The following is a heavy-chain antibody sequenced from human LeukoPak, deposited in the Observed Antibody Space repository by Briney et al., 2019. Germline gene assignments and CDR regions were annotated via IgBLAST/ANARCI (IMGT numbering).Heavy chain of an antibody. CDR3: AKSVVVITFRFDD. J-gene: IGHJ4*02. CDR2: INGGGGNT. CDR1: GFMFNSYV. V-gene: IGHV3-23*01. D-gene: IGHD2-15*01. Sequence: GGSLRLSCAASGFMFNSYVMSWVRQAPGKRLEWVSAINGGGGNTYYADSVKGRFTISRDNSKNMVYLQMNSLRADDTAVYYCAKSVVVITFRFDDWGQGALVTVSS.